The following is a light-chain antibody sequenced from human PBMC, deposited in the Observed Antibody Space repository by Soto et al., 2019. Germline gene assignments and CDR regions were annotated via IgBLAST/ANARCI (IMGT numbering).Light chain of an antibody. Sequence: QSALTQPPSAFGSPGQSVTISCTGTSSDVGGYNYVSWYQQHPGKAPKLMIYEVSKRPSGVPDRFSGSKSGNTASLTVSGLQAEDEADYYCSSYAGSNNLNVFGTGTKLTVL. CDR2: EVS. CDR1: SSDVGGYNY. V-gene: IGLV2-8*01. CDR3: SSYAGSNNLNV. J-gene: IGLJ1*01.